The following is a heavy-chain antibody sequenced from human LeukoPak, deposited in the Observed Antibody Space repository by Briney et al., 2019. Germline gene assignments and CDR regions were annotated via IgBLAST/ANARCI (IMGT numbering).Heavy chain of an antibody. V-gene: IGHV4-59*08. Sequence: SETLSLTCTVSGGSISSYYWSWIRQPPGKGLEWIGYIYYSGSTNYNPSLKSRVTISVDTSKNQFSLKLSSVTAADTAVYYCARQGYYDILTGPIDAFDIWGQGTMVTVSS. CDR3: ARQGYYDILTGPIDAFDI. CDR1: GGSISSYY. J-gene: IGHJ3*02. D-gene: IGHD3-9*01. CDR2: IYYSGST.